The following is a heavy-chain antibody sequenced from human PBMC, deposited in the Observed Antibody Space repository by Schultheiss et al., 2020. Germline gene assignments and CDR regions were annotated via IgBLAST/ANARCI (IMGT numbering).Heavy chain of an antibody. V-gene: IGHV3-21*01. D-gene: IGHD5-24*01. CDR3: ARDFRDGYNYYYYGMDV. CDR1: GFTFSSYS. CDR2: ISSSSSYI. J-gene: IGHJ6*02. Sequence: GGSLRLSCAASGFTFSSYSMNWVRQAPGKGLEWVSSISSSSSYIYYADSVKGRFTISRDNAKNSLYLQMNSLRAEDTAVYYCARDFRDGYNYYYYGMDVWGQGTTVNGSS.